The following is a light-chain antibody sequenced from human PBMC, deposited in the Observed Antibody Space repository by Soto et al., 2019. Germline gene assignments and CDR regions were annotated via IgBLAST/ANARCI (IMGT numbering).Light chain of an antibody. V-gene: IGLV2-23*02. J-gene: IGLJ1*01. CDR1: SSDVGRYNL. Sequence: QSVLTQPASVSGSPGQSITISCTGTSSDVGRYNLVSWYQHHPGKAPKLIIYDVSQWPSGASNRFSGSKSGNTASLTIFGLQADDEADSYCCSYAGGTTFYVFGTGTKVTVL. CDR3: CSYAGGTTFYV. CDR2: DVS.